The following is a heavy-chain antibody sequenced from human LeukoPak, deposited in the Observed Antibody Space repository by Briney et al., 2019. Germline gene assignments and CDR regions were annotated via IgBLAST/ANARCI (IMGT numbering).Heavy chain of an antibody. Sequence: SETLSLTRTVAGGSISSGSYYWSSIRQPAGKGLEWIGRIYTSGSTNYNPSLKSRVTISVDTSKNQFSLKLSSVTAADTAVYYCARVAAVAGTGNWFDPWGQGTLVTVSS. V-gene: IGHV4-61*02. CDR2: IYTSGST. CDR3: ARVAAVAGTGNWFDP. J-gene: IGHJ5*02. CDR1: GGSISSGSYY. D-gene: IGHD6-19*01.